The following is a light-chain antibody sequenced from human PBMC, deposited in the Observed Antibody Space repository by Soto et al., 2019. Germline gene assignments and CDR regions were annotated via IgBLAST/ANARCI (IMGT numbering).Light chain of an antibody. CDR3: CSYAGSYGVV. CDR1: SRVVGGYNY. CDR2: DVS. V-gene: IGLV2-11*01. Sequence: QSVLTQPRSVSGSPGKPVPIPGTGTSRVVGGYNYVSWYQQHPGKAPKLMIYDVSKRPSGVPDRFSGSKSGNTASLTISGLQAEDEADYYCCSYAGSYGVVFGGGTKLTVL. J-gene: IGLJ2*01.